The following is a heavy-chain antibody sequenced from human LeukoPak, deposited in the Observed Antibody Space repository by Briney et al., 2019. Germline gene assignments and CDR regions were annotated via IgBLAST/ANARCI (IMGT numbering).Heavy chain of an antibody. Sequence: GGSLRLSCAASGFTFSDYYMSWIRQAPGKGLEWVSYISSSGSTIYYADSVKGRFTISRDNAKNSLYLQMNSLRAEDTAVYYCARDKLLWFGELIDAFDIWGQGTMVTVSS. D-gene: IGHD3-10*01. J-gene: IGHJ3*02. CDR2: ISSSGSTI. CDR1: GFTFSDYY. CDR3: ARDKLLWFGELIDAFDI. V-gene: IGHV3-11*01.